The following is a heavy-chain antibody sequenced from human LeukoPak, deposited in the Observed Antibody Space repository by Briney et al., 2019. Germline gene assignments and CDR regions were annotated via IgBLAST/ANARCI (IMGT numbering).Heavy chain of an antibody. CDR3: ARDGTMVRGVYYGMDV. CDR1: GFTFSSYW. J-gene: IGHJ6*04. Sequence: GGSLRLSCAASGFTFSSYWMSWVRQAPGKGLEWVANIKQDGSEKYYVGSVKGRFTISRDNAKNSLYLQMNSLRAEDTAVYYCARDGTMVRGVYYGMDVWGKGTTVTVSS. CDR2: IKQDGSEK. D-gene: IGHD3-10*01. V-gene: IGHV3-7*03.